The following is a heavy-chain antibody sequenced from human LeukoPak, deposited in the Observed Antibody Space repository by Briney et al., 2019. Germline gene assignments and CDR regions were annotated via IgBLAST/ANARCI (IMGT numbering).Heavy chain of an antibody. D-gene: IGHD1-26*01. CDR1: GFSFSSYW. CDR2: IKQDGSEK. CDR3: ARIGLGYYYFDY. Sequence: TGESLRLSCAASGFSFSSYWMSWVRQAPGKRLEWVANIKQDGSEKYYVDSVKGRFTISRDNAKNSLYLQMNSLRAEDTAVYYCARIGLGYYYFDYWGQGTLVTVSS. J-gene: IGHJ4*02. V-gene: IGHV3-7*01.